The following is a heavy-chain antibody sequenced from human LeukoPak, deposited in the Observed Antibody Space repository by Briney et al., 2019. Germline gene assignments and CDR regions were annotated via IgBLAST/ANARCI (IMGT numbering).Heavy chain of an antibody. CDR3: ASPKGRTTVTQYYFDY. CDR1: GFTFSSYA. D-gene: IGHD4-11*01. CDR2: ISGSGGST. V-gene: IGHV3-23*01. Sequence: GGSLRLSCAASGFTFSSYAMSWVRQAPGKGLEWVSAISGSGGSTYNADSVKGRFTISRDNSKNTLYLQMNSLRAEDTAVYYCASPKGRTTVTQYYFDYWGQGTLVTVSS. J-gene: IGHJ4*02.